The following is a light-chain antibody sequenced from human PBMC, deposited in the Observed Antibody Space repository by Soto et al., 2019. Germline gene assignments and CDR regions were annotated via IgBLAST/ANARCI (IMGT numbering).Light chain of an antibody. CDR3: QQYNHYWT. Sequence: DIQMTQSPSTLSASVGDRVTITCRASQSISSWLAWYQQKPGKAPKVLIYVASSLESGVPSRFSGSGSGTEFSLTISSLQPDDFATYYCQQYNHYWTFGQGTRVEIK. CDR2: VAS. CDR1: QSISSW. V-gene: IGKV1-5*01. J-gene: IGKJ1*01.